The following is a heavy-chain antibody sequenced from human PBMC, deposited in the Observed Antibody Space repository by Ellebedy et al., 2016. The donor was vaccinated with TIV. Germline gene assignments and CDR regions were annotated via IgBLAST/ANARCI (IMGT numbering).Heavy chain of an antibody. D-gene: IGHD4-17*01. Sequence: PGGSLRLSCAASGFTFSNYGMHLVRQAPGKGLEWVAVISYDGSNKNYADSVKGRFTISRDNSKNTLDLQMNSLRAEDTAVYYCAKALDYGDGYGMNVWGQGTTVTVSS. J-gene: IGHJ6*02. CDR2: ISYDGSNK. CDR3: AKALDYGDGYGMNV. V-gene: IGHV3-30*18. CDR1: GFTFSNYG.